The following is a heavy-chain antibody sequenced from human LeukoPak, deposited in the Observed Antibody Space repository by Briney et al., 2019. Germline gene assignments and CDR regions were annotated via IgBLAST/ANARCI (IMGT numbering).Heavy chain of an antibody. D-gene: IGHD3-22*01. CDR1: GYTFSSYG. J-gene: IGHJ5*02. V-gene: IGHV1-18*01. CDR3: ARDALAGYYDSSGVIGGNWFDP. CDR2: ISAYNGHT. Sequence: GASVKVSCKASGYTFSSYGISWVRQAPGQGLEWMGWISAYNGHTNYAQKFQGRVTMTTDTSTSTLYMELRSLRSDDTAVYYCARDALAGYYDSSGVIGGNWFDPWGQGTLVTVSS.